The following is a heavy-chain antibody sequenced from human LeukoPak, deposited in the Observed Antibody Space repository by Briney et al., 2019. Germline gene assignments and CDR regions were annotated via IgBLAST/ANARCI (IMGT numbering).Heavy chain of an antibody. CDR3: ARGPRPYYYYGMDV. Sequence: GGSLRLSCAASGFTFSSYAMSWVRQAPGKGLEWVSAISGSGGSTYYADSVKGRFTISRENAKNSLYLQMNSLRAGDTAVYYCARGPRPYYYYGMDVWGQGTTVTVSS. J-gene: IGHJ6*02. CDR2: ISGSGGST. CDR1: GFTFSSYA. V-gene: IGHV3-23*01.